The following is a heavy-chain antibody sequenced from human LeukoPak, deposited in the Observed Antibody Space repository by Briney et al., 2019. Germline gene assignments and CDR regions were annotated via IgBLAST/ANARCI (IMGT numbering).Heavy chain of an antibody. Sequence: PSETLSLTCAVYGGSFSDYYWSWIRQPPGKGLEWIGEINHSGDNKYNPSLKSRVTIFVDTSKNQFSLKVISVTAADTAVYYCARIQLWPLHYFDYWGQGTLVTVSS. V-gene: IGHV4-34*01. CDR1: GGSFSDYY. J-gene: IGHJ4*02. CDR2: INHSGDN. CDR3: ARIQLWPLHYFDY. D-gene: IGHD5-18*01.